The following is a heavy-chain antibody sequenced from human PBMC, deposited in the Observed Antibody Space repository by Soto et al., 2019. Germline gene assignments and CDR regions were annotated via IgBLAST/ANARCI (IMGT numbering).Heavy chain of an antibody. CDR1: GFTFSSYA. V-gene: IGHV3-23*01. J-gene: IGHJ5*02. Sequence: GESLKISCASSGFTFSSYAMRWVRQAPGQGLAWVSAVSGSGGRTYYADSLKGGFTISRDNSKNTLDLQMNSLRAEDTAVDYCAKDTLGVNWFDPWGQGTLVTVSS. D-gene: IGHD3-10*01. CDR3: AKDTLGVNWFDP. CDR2: VSGSGGRT.